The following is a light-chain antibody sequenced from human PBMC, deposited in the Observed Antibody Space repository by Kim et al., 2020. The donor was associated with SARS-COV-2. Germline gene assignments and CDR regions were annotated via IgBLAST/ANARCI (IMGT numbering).Light chain of an antibody. CDR3: QAWDSSTFYV. CDR2: QDS. CDR1: KLGDKY. V-gene: IGLV3-1*01. J-gene: IGLJ1*01. Sequence: VPQGKTASITCSGDKLGDKYAYWYQQKPGQSPVLVIYQDSKRPSGIPERFSGSNSGNTATLTISGTQAMDEADYYCQAWDSSTFYVFGTGTKVTVL.